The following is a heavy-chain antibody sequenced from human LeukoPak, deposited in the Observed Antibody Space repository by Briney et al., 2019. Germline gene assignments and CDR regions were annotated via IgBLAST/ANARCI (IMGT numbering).Heavy chain of an antibody. CDR3: AREDYDILTGYFDY. CDR2: ISSSSSTI. D-gene: IGHD3-9*01. V-gene: IGHV3-48*04. J-gene: IGHJ4*02. CDR1: GFTFSNYW. Sequence: GGSLRLSCAASGFTFSNYWMNWVRQAPGKGLEWVSYISSSSSTIYYADSVKGRFTISRDNAKNSLYLQMNSLRAEDTAVYYCAREDYDILTGYFDYWGQGTLVTVSS.